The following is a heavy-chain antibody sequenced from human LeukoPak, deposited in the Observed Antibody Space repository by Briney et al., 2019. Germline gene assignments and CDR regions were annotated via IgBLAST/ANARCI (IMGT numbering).Heavy chain of an antibody. CDR1: GGSISSYY. V-gene: IGHV4-4*07. CDR3: ATSASIVVVPAAMFAFDI. CDR2: IYTSGST. J-gene: IGHJ3*02. D-gene: IGHD2-2*01. Sequence: SETLSLTCTVSGGSISSYYWSWIRQPAGKGLEWIGRIYTSGSTNYNPSLKSRVTMSVDTSKNQFSLKLSSVTAADTAVYYCATSASIVVVPAAMFAFDIWGQGTMVTVSS.